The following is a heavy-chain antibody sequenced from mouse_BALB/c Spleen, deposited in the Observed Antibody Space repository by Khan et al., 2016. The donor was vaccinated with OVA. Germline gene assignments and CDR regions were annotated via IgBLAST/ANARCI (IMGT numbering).Heavy chain of an antibody. V-gene: IGHV2-6-7*01. CDR1: GFSLTGYG. CDR3: SRAQYCNYREAMDY. D-gene: IGHD2-1*01. CDR2: IWGDGST. Sequence: QMQLEESGPGLVAPSQSLSITCTVSGFSLTGYGVNWVRQPPGKGLEWLGMIWGDGSTDYNSGLKSRLSISKDNSKSQVFLKMNSLQTDDTASYFWSRAQYCNYREAMDYRGSGASVPGS. J-gene: IGHJ4*01.